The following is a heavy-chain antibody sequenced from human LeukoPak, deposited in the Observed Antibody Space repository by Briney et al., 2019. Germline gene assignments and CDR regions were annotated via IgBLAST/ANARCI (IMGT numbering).Heavy chain of an antibody. CDR2: INNSGST. CDR1: GGSFRGYY. J-gene: IGHJ5*02. D-gene: IGHD3-22*01. CDR3: ARPYGSGYYSNWFDP. V-gene: IGHV4-34*01. Sequence: SETLSLTCAVYGGSFRGYYWSWIRQPPGKGLEWTGEINNSGSTNYNPSLKSRVTISVDTSKNQFSLKLSSVTAADTAVYYCARPYGSGYYSNWFDPWGQGTLVTVSS.